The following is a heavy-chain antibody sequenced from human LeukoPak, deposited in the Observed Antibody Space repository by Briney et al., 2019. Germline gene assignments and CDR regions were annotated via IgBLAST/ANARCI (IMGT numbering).Heavy chain of an antibody. Sequence: PGGSLRLSCAAPGFTLNNYAMNWVRQAPGRGLEWVSTIGNSGRYINYVASVKGRFTISRDNAKNSVYLHMSSLRAEDTAHYYCAGYSGYDGGAFDIWGQGTMVTVSS. CDR1: GFTLNNYA. D-gene: IGHD5-12*01. CDR2: IGNSGRYI. V-gene: IGHV3-21*01. CDR3: AGYSGYDGGAFDI. J-gene: IGHJ3*02.